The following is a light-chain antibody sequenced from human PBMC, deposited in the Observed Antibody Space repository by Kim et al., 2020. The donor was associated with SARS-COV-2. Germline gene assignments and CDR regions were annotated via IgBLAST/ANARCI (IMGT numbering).Light chain of an antibody. CDR3: QQYDRPPYT. CDR2: GTS. V-gene: IGKV3-20*01. J-gene: IGKJ2*01. Sequence: LSPGDRAPLSGRASQVVASHHLAWFQQKPGQAPRLLIYGTSSRAPAIPDRFSASGSGTDFTLTISRLEPEDFAIYYCQQYDRPPYTFGQGTKLEI. CDR1: QVVASHH.